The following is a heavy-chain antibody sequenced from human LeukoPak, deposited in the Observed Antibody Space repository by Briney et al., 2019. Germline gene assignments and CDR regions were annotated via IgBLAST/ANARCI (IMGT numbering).Heavy chain of an antibody. V-gene: IGHV3-9*03. D-gene: IGHD5-18*01. J-gene: IGHJ4*02. CDR3: AKADVDTAMDPYYFDY. Sequence: GGSLRPSCAASGFTFDDYAMHWVRQAPGKGLEWVSGISWNSGSIGYADSVKGRFTISRDNAKNSLYLQMNSLRAEDMALYYCAKADVDTAMDPYYFDYWGQGTLVTVSS. CDR2: ISWNSGSI. CDR1: GFTFDDYA.